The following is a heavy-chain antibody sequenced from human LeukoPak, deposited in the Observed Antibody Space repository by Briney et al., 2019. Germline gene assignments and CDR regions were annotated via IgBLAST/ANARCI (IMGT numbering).Heavy chain of an antibody. J-gene: IGHJ3*02. CDR1: GYTFTGYY. D-gene: IGHD6-13*01. CDR3: ASWRFIAAAQAMPIDAFDI. CDR2: INPNSGGT. Sequence: ASVKVSCKASGYTFTGYYMHWVRQAPGQGLEWMGWINPNSGGTNYAQKFQGRVTMTRDTSISTAYMELSRLRSDDTAVYYCASWRFIAAAQAMPIDAFDIWGQGTMVTVSS. V-gene: IGHV1-2*02.